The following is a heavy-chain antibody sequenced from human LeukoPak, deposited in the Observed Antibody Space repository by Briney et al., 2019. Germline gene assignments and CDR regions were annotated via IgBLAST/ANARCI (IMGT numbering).Heavy chain of an antibody. D-gene: IGHD2-2*02. CDR3: AKDVYYCSSTSCYTPGDY. J-gene: IGHJ4*02. Sequence: GGSLRLSCAASGFTFSSYAVSWVRQAPGKGLEWVSAISGSGGSTYYADSVKGRFTISRDNSKNTLYLQMNSLRAEDTAVYYCAKDVYYCSSTSCYTPGDYWGQGTLVTVSS. CDR2: ISGSGGST. V-gene: IGHV3-23*01. CDR1: GFTFSSYA.